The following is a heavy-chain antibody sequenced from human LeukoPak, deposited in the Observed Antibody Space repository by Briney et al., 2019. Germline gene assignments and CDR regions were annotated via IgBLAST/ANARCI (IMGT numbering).Heavy chain of an antibody. CDR2: IRSSTTYV. J-gene: IGHJ5*02. Sequence: GSLRLSCAASGFTFSNYNMNWVRQAPGKGLEWVSSIRSSTTYVYYADSVKGRFTISRDNAKNTLNLQMNSLRTEDTAVYYCARDLGQYYDTSDNWFDPWGQGTLVTVSS. V-gene: IGHV3-21*01. CDR1: GFTFSNYN. D-gene: IGHD3-22*01. CDR3: ARDLGQYYDTSDNWFDP.